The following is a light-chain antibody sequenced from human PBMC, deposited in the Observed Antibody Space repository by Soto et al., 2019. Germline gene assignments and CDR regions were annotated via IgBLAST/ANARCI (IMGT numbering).Light chain of an antibody. Sequence: TQPASMSGSRRPSNTLTGSGASRQIGACALVSWYEQHPCRAPPLIIYEVLHRFSCLSYRFSDLKSGTTASLTLFGLQAEEEGDCWCTSFAPGRIYVFGSGTKVTV. CDR2: EVL. J-gene: IGLJ6*01. CDR1: SRQIGACAL. V-gene: IGLV2-14*03. CDR3: TSFAPGRIYV.